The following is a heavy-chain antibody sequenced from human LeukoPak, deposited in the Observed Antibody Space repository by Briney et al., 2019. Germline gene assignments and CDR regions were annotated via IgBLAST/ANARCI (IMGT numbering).Heavy chain of an antibody. Sequence: GASVKVSCKASGYTFTSYGISWVRQAPGQGLEWMGWISAYNGNTNYAQKLQGRVTMTTDTSTSTAYMELRSLGSDDTAVYYCARDQWYGGNSPDDAFDIWGQGTMVTVSS. D-gene: IGHD4-23*01. CDR1: GYTFTSYG. J-gene: IGHJ3*02. V-gene: IGHV1-18*01. CDR3: ARDQWYGGNSPDDAFDI. CDR2: ISAYNGNT.